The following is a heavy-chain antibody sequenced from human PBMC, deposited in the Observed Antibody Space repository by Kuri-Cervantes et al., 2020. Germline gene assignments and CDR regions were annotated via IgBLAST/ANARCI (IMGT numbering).Heavy chain of an antibody. V-gene: IGHV4-39*07. CDR3: ARVPNKLEGFEGGPDNWFDP. CDR2: IYYSGST. CDR1: GGSISSSSYY. Sequence: SETLSLTCTVSGGSISSSSYYWGWIRQPPGKGLEWIGSIYYSGSTYYNPSFKSRVTISVDTSKNQFSLKLSSVTAADTAVYYCARVPNKLEGFEGGPDNWFDPWGQGTLVTVSS. D-gene: IGHD3-16*01. J-gene: IGHJ5*02.